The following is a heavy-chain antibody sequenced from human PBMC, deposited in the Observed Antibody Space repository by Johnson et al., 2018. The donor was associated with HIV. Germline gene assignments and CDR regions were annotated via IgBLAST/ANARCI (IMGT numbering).Heavy chain of an antibody. V-gene: IGHV3-7*03. CDR3: AKAYSSSWYPVGMDDAFDI. Sequence: VQLVESGGGLVQPGGSLRLSCVASGFTFSRYWMSWVRQAPGKGLEWVANIKQDGSEKYYVDSVKGRFTISRDNAKNAVYLQMNSLRVEDKALYYCAKAYSSSWYPVGMDDAFDIWGQGTMVTVSP. D-gene: IGHD6-13*01. CDR1: GFTFSRYW. CDR2: IKQDGSEK. J-gene: IGHJ3*02.